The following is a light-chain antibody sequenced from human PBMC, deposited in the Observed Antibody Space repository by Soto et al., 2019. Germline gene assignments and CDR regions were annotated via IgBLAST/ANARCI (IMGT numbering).Light chain of an antibody. CDR2: GAS. CDR1: QSISRW. CDR3: LQDIIYPWT. Sequence: TQSLSTLSACVGDRVSIPCRASQSISRWLAWYQQKPGKPPKVLIYGASNLQSGVPPRFSGSGSGTDFTLAISSLQPEDSTTYYCLQDIIYPWTFGQGAKVDIK. V-gene: IGKV1-5*01. J-gene: IGKJ1*01.